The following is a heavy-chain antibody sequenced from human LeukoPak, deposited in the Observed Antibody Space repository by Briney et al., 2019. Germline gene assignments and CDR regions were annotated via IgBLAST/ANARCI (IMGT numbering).Heavy chain of an antibody. D-gene: IGHD2-2*01. CDR1: GVTLSDHG. Sequence: GGSLRLSCVVSGVTLSDHGVHWVRLAPGKGLEWVAVIWHGGNTYHADSVKGRFTISRDTSKNTVYLQMNSLRRDDTAVYYCAKDRTSYSSSWYVDAFDVWGQGTVVTVSS. CDR2: IWHGGNT. CDR3: AKDRTSYSSSWYVDAFDV. V-gene: IGHV3-30*02. J-gene: IGHJ3*01.